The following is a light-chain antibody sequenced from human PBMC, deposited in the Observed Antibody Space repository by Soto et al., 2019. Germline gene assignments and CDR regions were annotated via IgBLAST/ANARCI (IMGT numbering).Light chain of an antibody. Sequence: DIQMTQSPSSLSASVGDRVTIICQASQDISNYLNWYQQKPGKPPKLLIYDASNLEAGVPSRFSGSRSGTDFTFTISSLQPEDIATYYCQQYDNVPPIPFGQGTRLEIK. J-gene: IGKJ5*01. CDR1: QDISNY. CDR2: DAS. CDR3: QQYDNVPPIP. V-gene: IGKV1-33*01.